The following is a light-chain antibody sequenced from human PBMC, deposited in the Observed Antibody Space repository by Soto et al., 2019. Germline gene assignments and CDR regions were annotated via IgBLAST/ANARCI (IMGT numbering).Light chain of an antibody. J-gene: IGKJ1*01. CDR2: AAT. CDR3: QHYRSCWT. Sequence: EFVLTQSPGTLSLSPGERATLSCRASQTFINNYLAWYQQKPGQAPRLLFYAATSRAAGIPDRCSGGWSRKDSTLIISRQDAEDFALYYCQHYRSCWTFGQGTKVDIK. V-gene: IGKV3-20*01. CDR1: QTFINNY.